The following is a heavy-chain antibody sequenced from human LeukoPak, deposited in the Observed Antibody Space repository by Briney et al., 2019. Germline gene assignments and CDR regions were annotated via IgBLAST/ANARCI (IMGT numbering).Heavy chain of an antibody. V-gene: IGHV1-2*02. CDR1: GYTFTGYY. J-gene: IGHJ5*02. D-gene: IGHD2-15*01. CDR2: INPNSGGT. Sequence: ASVEVSCKASGYTFTGYYMHWVRQAPGQGLEWMGWINPNSGGTNYAQKFQGRVTMTRDTSISTAYMELSRLRSDDTAVYYCARSLRSGGSDPLQNWFDPWGQGTLVTVSS. CDR3: ARSLRSGGSDPLQNWFDP.